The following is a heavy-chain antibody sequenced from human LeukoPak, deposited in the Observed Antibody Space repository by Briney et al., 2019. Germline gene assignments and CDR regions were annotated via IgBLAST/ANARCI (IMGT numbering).Heavy chain of an antibody. D-gene: IGHD3-22*01. Sequence: ASVKVSCKASGYPFTGYFIHWVRQAPGLGLEWMGWINPNSGGTNYAQKFQGWVTMTRVTSINTAYMELSSLKSDDTAVYYCARANYYDSIGDAFDIWGQGTMVTVSS. CDR3: ARANYYDSIGDAFDI. J-gene: IGHJ3*02. V-gene: IGHV1-2*04. CDR2: INPNSGGT. CDR1: GYPFTGYF.